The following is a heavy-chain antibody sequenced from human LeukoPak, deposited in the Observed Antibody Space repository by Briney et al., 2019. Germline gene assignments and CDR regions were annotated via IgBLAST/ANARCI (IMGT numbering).Heavy chain of an antibody. Sequence: ASVKVSCKASGYTFTRYGISWVRQAPGQGLQWLGWISASNGNTNYAQKFRDRVTMSTDTSTGTAYLDVRSLTSDDTAVYYCARGKVLLWFGEVGGYYFDYWGQGTLVTVSS. CDR2: ISASNGNT. CDR1: GYTFTRYG. D-gene: IGHD3-10*01. V-gene: IGHV1-18*01. CDR3: ARGKVLLWFGEVGGYYFDY. J-gene: IGHJ4*02.